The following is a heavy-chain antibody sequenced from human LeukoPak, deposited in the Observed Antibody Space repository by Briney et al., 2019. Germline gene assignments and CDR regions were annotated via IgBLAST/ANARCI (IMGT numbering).Heavy chain of an antibody. D-gene: IGHD3-22*01. CDR3: ARYNTEISAYWVNYYFDL. V-gene: IGHV3-7*01. CDR1: GFILSGYW. Sequence: GGSLRLSCAASGFILSGYWMSWVRQAPGKGLEGVANINQDGSEKYYVDSVKGRFSISRDNAKNSLFLQMNSLRAEDTAVYYCARYNTEISAYWVNYYFDLWGRGTLVTVSS. CDR2: INQDGSEK. J-gene: IGHJ2*01.